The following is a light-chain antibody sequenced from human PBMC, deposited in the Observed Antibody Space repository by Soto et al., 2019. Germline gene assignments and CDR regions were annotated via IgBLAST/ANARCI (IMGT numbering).Light chain of an antibody. Sequence: EIVLTQSPGTLSLSPGERATLSCRASQSVSSNYLAWYQQKPGQTPRLLIYGASSRATGIPDRFSGSGSGKDFNLTISRLEPEDFAVYYCQQYGSSPYTFGQGTKLEIK. CDR2: GAS. CDR3: QQYGSSPYT. CDR1: QSVSSNY. V-gene: IGKV3-20*01. J-gene: IGKJ2*01.